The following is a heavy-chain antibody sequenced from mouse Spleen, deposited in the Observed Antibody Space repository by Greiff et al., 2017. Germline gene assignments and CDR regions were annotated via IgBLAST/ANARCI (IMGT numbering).Heavy chain of an antibody. J-gene: IGHJ4*01. CDR2: ISSGGGNT. Sequence: EVKLVESGGGLVKLGGSLKLSCAASGFTFSSYAMSWVRQTPEKRLEWVATISSGGGNTYYPDSVKGRFTISRDNAKNTLYLQMSSLKSEDTAMYYCARLLITTGDYAMDYWGQGTSVTVSS. D-gene: IGHD1-1*01. CDR3: ARLLITTGDYAMDY. V-gene: IGHV5-9*04. CDR1: GFTFSSYA.